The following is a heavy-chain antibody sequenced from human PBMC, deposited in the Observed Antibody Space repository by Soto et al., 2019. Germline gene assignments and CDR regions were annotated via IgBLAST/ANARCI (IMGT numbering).Heavy chain of an antibody. CDR1: GGSISSYY. CDR2: IYYSGST. J-gene: IGHJ6*02. CDR3: ARNPSSVAARRNYYYYGMDV. Sequence: ASETLSLTXTVSGGSISSYYWSWIRQPPGKGLEWIGYIYYSGSTNYNPSLKSRVTISVDTSKNQFSLKLSSVTAADTAVYYCARNPSSVAARRNYYYYGMDVWGQGTTVTVSS. V-gene: IGHV4-59*01. D-gene: IGHD6-6*01.